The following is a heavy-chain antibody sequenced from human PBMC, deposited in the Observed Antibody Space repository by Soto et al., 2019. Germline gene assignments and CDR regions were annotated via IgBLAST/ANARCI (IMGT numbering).Heavy chain of an antibody. V-gene: IGHV4-61*01. CDR2: IYYTGST. D-gene: IGHD3-22*01. CDR1: GGSVNTAPYH. J-gene: IGHJ4*02. Sequence: SETLSLTCTVSGGSVNTAPYHWSWIRQSPRNGLEWIGNIYYTGSTNYNPSFESRGAISLDTSNNQFSLRLTSLTAAATAVYFCARDHHRYYDTSGYYPYFDFWGQGTLVTVSS. CDR3: ARDHHRYYDTSGYYPYFDF.